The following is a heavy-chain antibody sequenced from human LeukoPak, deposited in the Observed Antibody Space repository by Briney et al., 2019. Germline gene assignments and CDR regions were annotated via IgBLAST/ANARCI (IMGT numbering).Heavy chain of an antibody. CDR2: IYSGVST. CDR1: GFTFSGYS. V-gene: IGHV3-53*01. Sequence: GGSLRLSCAASGFTFSGYSMNWVRQAPGKGLEWVSVIYSGVSTYYADSVKGRFTISRDNSKNTLYLQMNSLRAEDTAVYYCARPAALHYYYYGMDVWGQGTTVTVSS. J-gene: IGHJ6*02. CDR3: ARPAALHYYYYGMDV. D-gene: IGHD2-2*01.